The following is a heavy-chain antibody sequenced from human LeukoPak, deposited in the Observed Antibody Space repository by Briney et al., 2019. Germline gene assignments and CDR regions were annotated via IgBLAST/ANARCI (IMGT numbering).Heavy chain of an antibody. J-gene: IGHJ6*03. CDR3: ARGGRSSWGIGNYYYYYMDV. CDR2: IGTADDT. D-gene: IGHD6-13*01. Sequence: GGSLRLSCAASGFTFSSYAMSWVRQAPGKGLEWVSAIGTADDTYYAGSVKGRFTISRENANNSFYLQMNSLRAGDTAVYYCARGGRSSWGIGNYYYYYMDVRGKGTTVTVSS. CDR1: GFTFSSYA. V-gene: IGHV3-13*01.